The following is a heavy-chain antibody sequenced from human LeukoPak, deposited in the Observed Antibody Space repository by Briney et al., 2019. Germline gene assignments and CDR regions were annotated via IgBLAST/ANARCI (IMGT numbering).Heavy chain of an antibody. J-gene: IGHJ4*02. CDR3: ASSPPTMVRGVIAYYFDY. Sequence: PSGTLSLTCTVSGGSISSSSYYSGCIRQPPGKGLEWIGSIYYSGSTNYNPSLKSRVTISVDTSKNQFSLKLSSVTAADTAVYYCASSPPTMVRGVIAYYFDYWGQGTLVTVSS. CDR1: GGSISSSSYY. V-gene: IGHV4-39*01. CDR2: IYYSGST. D-gene: IGHD3-10*01.